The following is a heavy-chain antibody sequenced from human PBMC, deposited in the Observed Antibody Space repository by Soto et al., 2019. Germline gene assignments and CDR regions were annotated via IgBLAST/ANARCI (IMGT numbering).Heavy chain of an antibody. CDR3: TQVYGSGSWGWYFHS. V-gene: IGHV2-5*01. Sequence: QITLRESGPSLVKPTETLTLTCTFSGFSLTTTGVGVGWIRQPPGKALEWLAVVFWYGGERYSPSLKSRVTITTDTSKDQVVFTMTNMDPADTATYYCTQVYGSGSWGWYFHSWGQGTLVTVSS. CDR2: VFWYGGE. D-gene: IGHD1-26*01. CDR1: GFSLTTTGVG. J-gene: IGHJ4*02.